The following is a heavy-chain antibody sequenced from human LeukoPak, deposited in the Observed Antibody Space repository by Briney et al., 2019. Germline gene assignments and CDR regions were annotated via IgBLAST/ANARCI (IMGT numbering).Heavy chain of an antibody. J-gene: IGHJ4*02. D-gene: IGHD5-18*01. CDR1: GFTFSSYA. CDR2: ISGSGGST. CDR3: ANASTMNSYDDFDY. V-gene: IGHV3-23*01. Sequence: GRSLRLSCAASGFTFSSYAMSWVRHAPGKGLEWVSAISGSGGSTYYADSVKGRFTISRNNSKNTLYLQMNSLRAEDTAVYYCANASTMNSYDDFDYWGQGTLVTVSS.